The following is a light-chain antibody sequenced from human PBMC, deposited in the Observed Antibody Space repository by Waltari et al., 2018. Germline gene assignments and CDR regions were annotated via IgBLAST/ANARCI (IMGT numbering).Light chain of an antibody. V-gene: IGLV2-14*03. CDR3: SSFTSSSTWV. Sequence: SALTQPASVSGSPGQSITIPCTGTTSDVGGYNYVPWYQQHPGKAPKLMIYDVTNRPSGVSNRFSGSKSGNTASLTISGLQAEDEADYYCSSFTSSSTWVFGGGTKLTVL. J-gene: IGLJ3*02. CDR1: TSDVGGYNY. CDR2: DVT.